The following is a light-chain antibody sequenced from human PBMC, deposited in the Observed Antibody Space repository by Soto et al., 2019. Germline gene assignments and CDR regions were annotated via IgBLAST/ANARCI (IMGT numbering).Light chain of an antibody. Sequence: EIVLTQSPGTRSLSPGERATLSCRASQSVSNNYLAWYQQKPGRAPRLLISGASNRATGIPDRFSGSGSGTDFTLAISRLEPEDFEVYYCQQYGTSPFTFGPGTKVDLK. V-gene: IGKV3-20*01. CDR3: QQYGTSPFT. CDR1: QSVSNNY. CDR2: GAS. J-gene: IGKJ3*01.